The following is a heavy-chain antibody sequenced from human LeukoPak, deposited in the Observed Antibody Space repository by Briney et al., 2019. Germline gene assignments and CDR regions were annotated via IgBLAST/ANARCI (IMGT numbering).Heavy chain of an antibody. CDR2: IYSGGST. CDR1: GFTFDDYA. J-gene: IGHJ4*02. Sequence: PGGSLRLSCAASGFTFDDYAMHWVRQAPGKGLEWVSVIYSGGSTYYADSVKGRFTISRDNSKNTLYLQMNSLRAEDTAVYYCASAGGRGYVDYWGQGTLVTVSS. CDR3: ASAGGRGYVDY. D-gene: IGHD3-16*01. V-gene: IGHV3-66*01.